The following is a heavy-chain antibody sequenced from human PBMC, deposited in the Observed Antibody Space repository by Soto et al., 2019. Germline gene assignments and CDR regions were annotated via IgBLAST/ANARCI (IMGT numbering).Heavy chain of an antibody. D-gene: IGHD5-18*01. CDR3: ATDRHSYGVFDY. V-gene: IGHV1-24*01. J-gene: IGHJ4*02. CDR2: FDPEDGET. CDR1: GYTLTELS. Sequence: ASVKVFCKVSGYTLTELSMHWVRQAPGKGLEWMGGFDPEDGETIYAQKFQGRVTMTGDTSTDTAYMELSSLTSEDTAVYYCATDRHSYGVFDYWGQGTLVTVSS.